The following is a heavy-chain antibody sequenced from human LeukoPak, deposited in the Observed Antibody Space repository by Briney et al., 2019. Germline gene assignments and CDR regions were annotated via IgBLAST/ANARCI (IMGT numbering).Heavy chain of an antibody. D-gene: IGHD6-19*01. V-gene: IGHV4-31*03. J-gene: IGHJ4*02. CDR2: IYYSGST. CDR3: ATLYSSGWRIFDY. CDR1: GGSISSGGYY. Sequence: ASETLSLTCTVSGGSISSGGYYWSWIRQHPGKGLEWIGYIYYSGSTYYNPSLKSRVTISVDTSKNQFSLKLSSVTAADTAVYYCATLYSSGWRIFDYWGQGTLVTVSS.